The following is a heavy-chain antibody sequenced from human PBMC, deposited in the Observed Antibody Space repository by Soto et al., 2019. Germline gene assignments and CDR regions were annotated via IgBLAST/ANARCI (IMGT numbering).Heavy chain of an antibody. CDR3: AKLVKN. CDR2: TTGRDDRT. Sequence: EVQLLESGGGLVQPGGSLRLSCTASGFTFSSTSMSWVRQAPGKGLEWVSVTTGRDDRTYYADSVKGRFTISRDNSKNTLYLQMYSLRAEDTAVYFCAKLVKNWGQGTLVTVSS. CDR1: GFTFSSTS. V-gene: IGHV3-23*01. J-gene: IGHJ4*02. D-gene: IGHD2-2*01.